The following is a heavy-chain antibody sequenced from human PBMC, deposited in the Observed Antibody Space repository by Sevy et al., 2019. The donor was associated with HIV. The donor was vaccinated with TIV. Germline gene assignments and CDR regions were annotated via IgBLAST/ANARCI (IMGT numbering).Heavy chain of an antibody. CDR3: ARLFSCGGDCYYLDY. CDR1: GFTLSSYD. D-gene: IGHD2-21*02. V-gene: IGHV3-30*04. CDR2: TSNDGKYN. J-gene: IGHJ4*02. Sequence: GGSLRLSCAGSGFTLSSYDMHWVRQAPGKGLEWVAVTSNDGKYNNYADSVKVRFTISRDNFKNTLYLQMNSLRVEDTAVYFCARLFSCGGDCYYLDYWGQGTLVTVSS.